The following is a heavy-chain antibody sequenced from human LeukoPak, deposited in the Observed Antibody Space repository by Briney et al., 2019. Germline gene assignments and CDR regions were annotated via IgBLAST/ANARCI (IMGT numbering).Heavy chain of an antibody. J-gene: IGHJ5*02. CDR2: IKQDGSEK. CDR3: ARPPIEYSSSFWFDP. CDR1: GFTFSSYW. D-gene: IGHD6-6*01. Sequence: GGSLRLSCAASGFTFSSYWMSWVRQAPGKGLEWVANIKQDGSEKYYVDSVKGRFTISRDNAKKSLYLQLDSLRAEDTAVYYCARPPIEYSSSFWFDPWGQGTLVTVSS. V-gene: IGHV3-7*01.